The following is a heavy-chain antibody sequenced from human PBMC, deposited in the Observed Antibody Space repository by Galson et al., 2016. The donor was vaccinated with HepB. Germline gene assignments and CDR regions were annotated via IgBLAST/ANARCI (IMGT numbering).Heavy chain of an antibody. J-gene: IGHJ4*02. CDR1: GFTFSSYG. D-gene: IGHD2-21*02. CDR3: ARDSIRTAPGDY. CDR2: IWYDGSNK. Sequence: SLRLSCAASGFTFSSYGMHWVRQAPGKGLEWVAVIWYDGSNKNYADSVKGRFTISRDNSKNILYLQMNSLRAEDTAVYYCARDSIRTAPGDYWGQGTLVTVSS. V-gene: IGHV3-33*01.